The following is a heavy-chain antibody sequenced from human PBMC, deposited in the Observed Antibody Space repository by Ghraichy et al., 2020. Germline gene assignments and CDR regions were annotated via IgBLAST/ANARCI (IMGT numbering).Heavy chain of an antibody. CDR1: GGSFSGYY. D-gene: IGHD6-19*01. J-gene: IGHJ4*02. Sequence: SETLSLTCAVSGGSFSGYYWSWIRQPPGKGLEWIGEISHSGSTNYNPSLKSRVTISVDTSKNQFSLKLSSVTAADTAVYYCGGSGWSPTANWGQGTLVTVSS. V-gene: IGHV4-34*01. CDR3: GGSGWSPTAN. CDR2: ISHSGST.